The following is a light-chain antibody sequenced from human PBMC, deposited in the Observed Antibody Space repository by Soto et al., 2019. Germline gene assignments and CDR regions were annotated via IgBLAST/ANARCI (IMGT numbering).Light chain of an antibody. CDR1: KLGDKY. Sequence: SYELTQPPSVSVSPGQTASITCSGDKLGDKYACWYQQKPGQSPVLVIYQDSKRPSGIPARFSGSNSGNTATLTISGTQAMDEADYYCQAWDSSTGVFGTGTKLTVL. V-gene: IGLV3-1*01. CDR2: QDS. J-gene: IGLJ1*01. CDR3: QAWDSSTGV.